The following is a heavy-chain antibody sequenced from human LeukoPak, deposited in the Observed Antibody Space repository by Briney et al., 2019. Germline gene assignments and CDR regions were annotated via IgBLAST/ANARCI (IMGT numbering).Heavy chain of an antibody. V-gene: IGHV1-8*01. Sequence: ASVKVSCKASGYTFTSDDIHWVRQATGQGLEWMGRMNPNRGDTDYAQKFQGRVTITADESTSTAYMELSSLRSEDTAVYYCARGNSYSSSSIWGQGTLVTVSS. CDR1: GYTFTSDD. J-gene: IGHJ4*02. D-gene: IGHD6-6*01. CDR3: ARGNSYSSSSI. CDR2: MNPNRGDT.